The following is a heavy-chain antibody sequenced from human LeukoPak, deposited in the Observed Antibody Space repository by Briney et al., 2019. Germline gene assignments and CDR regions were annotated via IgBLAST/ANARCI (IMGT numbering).Heavy chain of an antibody. CDR1: GGSISSSSYY. Sequence: SETLSPTCTVSGGSISSSSYYWGWIRQPPGKGLEWIGSIYYSGSTYYNPSLKSRVTISVDTSKNQFSLKLSSVTAADTAVYYCARSGIGVGWFDPWGQGTLVTVSS. CDR2: IYYSGST. D-gene: IGHD6-19*01. CDR3: ARSGIGVGWFDP. J-gene: IGHJ5*02. V-gene: IGHV4-39*07.